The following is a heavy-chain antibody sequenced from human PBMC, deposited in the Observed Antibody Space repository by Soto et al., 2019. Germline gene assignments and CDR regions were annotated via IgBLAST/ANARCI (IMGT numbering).Heavy chain of an antibody. J-gene: IGHJ5*02. V-gene: IGHV2-5*02. CDR3: AHHKKTYSNWFYP. CDR1: GFSLSTSGGG. D-gene: IGHD2-15*01. CDR2: IYWDDDK. Sequence: QITLKESGPTLVKPTQTLTLTCTFSGFSLSTSGGGVGWIRQPPGKALEWLALIYWDDDKRYSPSLKSRLTFTKDTSKNQVVLTMTTMDPVDTATYYCAHHKKTYSNWFYPWGQGTLVTVSS.